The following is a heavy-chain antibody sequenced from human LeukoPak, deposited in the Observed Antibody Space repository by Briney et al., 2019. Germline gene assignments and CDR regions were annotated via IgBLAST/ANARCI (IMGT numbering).Heavy chain of an antibody. D-gene: IGHD3-3*01. CDR1: GRTVSSYA. V-gene: IGHV1-69*13. CDR2: TIPIFGTA. Sequence: ASVKVSCKASGRTVSSYAISWVRQAPGQWLEWMGGTIPIFGTANYAQKFHGRVTITADESTSTAYMELSSLRSEDTAVYYCARDHPPPYYDFWSGYYEGNWFDPWGQGTLVTVSS. J-gene: IGHJ5*02. CDR3: ARDHPPPYYDFWSGYYEGNWFDP.